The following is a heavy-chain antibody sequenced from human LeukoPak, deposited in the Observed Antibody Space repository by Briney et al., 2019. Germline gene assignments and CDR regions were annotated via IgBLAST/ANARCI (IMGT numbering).Heavy chain of an antibody. CDR2: INPNSGGT. J-gene: IGHJ6*03. V-gene: IGHV1-2*02. D-gene: IGHD3-22*01. CDR1: GYTFTGCY. Sequence: ASVKVSCKASGYTFTGCYMHWVRQAPGQGLEWMGWINPNSGGTNYARKFQGRVTMTRDTSISTAYMELSRLRSDDTAVYYCARGGYYCDSSGYYARYYYYYMDVWGKGTTVTVSS. CDR3: ARGGYYCDSSGYYARYYYYYMDV.